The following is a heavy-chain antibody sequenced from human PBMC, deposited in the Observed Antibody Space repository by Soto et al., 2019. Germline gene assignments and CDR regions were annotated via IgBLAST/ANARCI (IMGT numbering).Heavy chain of an antibody. CDR3: IKTGYGARGDAFDI. Sequence: PGESLKISCAASGFTFSGSAMHWVRQASGKGLEWVGRIRSKANSYATAYAASVKGRFTISRDDSKNTAYLQMNSLKTEDTAVYYCIKTGYGARGDAFDIWGQGTMVTV. D-gene: IGHD5-18*01. CDR1: GFTFSGSA. CDR2: IRSKANSYAT. J-gene: IGHJ3*02. V-gene: IGHV3-73*01.